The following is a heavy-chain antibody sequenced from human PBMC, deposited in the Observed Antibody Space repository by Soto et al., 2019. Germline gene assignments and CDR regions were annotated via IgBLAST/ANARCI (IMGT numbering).Heavy chain of an antibody. Sequence: ASVKVSCKASGNTFASHGFSWVRQAPGQGLEWMGWISGFNGQTNYALKFQGRVTLTTDASTSTAYMELRSLRSDDTAVYFCARVDPRGVAVVRDYWGQGTLLTVSS. CDR3: ARVDPRGVAVVRDY. CDR1: GNTFASHG. J-gene: IGHJ4*02. V-gene: IGHV1-18*01. D-gene: IGHD3-10*01. CDR2: ISGFNGQT.